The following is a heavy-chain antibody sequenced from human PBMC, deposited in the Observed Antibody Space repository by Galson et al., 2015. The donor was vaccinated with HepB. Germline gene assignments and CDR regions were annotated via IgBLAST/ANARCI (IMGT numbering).Heavy chain of an antibody. CDR3: AKGDSIAVAGDLDY. Sequence: SLRLSCAASGFTFSSYAMSWVRQAPGKGLEWVSAISGSGGSTYYADSVKGRFTISRDNSKNTLYLQMNSLRAEDTAVYYCAKGDSIAVAGDLDYWGQGTLVTVSS. CDR1: GFTFSSYA. V-gene: IGHV3-23*01. J-gene: IGHJ4*02. CDR2: ISGSGGST. D-gene: IGHD6-19*01.